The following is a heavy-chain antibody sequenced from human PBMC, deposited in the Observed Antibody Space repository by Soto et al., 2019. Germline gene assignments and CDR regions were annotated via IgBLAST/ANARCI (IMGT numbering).Heavy chain of an antibody. CDR1: GGSISSGDYY. CDR3: ARAVYFDWLLPLAD. D-gene: IGHD3-9*01. CDR2: IYYSGST. V-gene: IGHV4-30-4*01. Sequence: PSETLSLTCTVSGGSISSGDYYWSWIRQPPGKGLEWIGYIYYSGSTYYNPSLKSRVTISVDTSKNQFSLKLSSVTAADTAVYYCARAVYFDWLLPLADWGQGTLVTVSS. J-gene: IGHJ4*02.